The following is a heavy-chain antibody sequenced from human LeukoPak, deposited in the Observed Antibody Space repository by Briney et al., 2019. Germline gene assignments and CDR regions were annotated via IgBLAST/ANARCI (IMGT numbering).Heavy chain of an antibody. V-gene: IGHV4-34*01. Sequence: SETLSLTCAVYGGSFSGYYWSWIRQPPGKGLEWIGEINHSGSTNYNPSLKSRVTISVDTSKNQFSLKLSSVPAADTAVYYCARAIWSRYYYYSYMDVWGKGTTVTVSS. CDR2: INHSGST. J-gene: IGHJ6*03. CDR3: ARAIWSRYYYYSYMDV. D-gene: IGHD3-3*01. CDR1: GGSFSGYY.